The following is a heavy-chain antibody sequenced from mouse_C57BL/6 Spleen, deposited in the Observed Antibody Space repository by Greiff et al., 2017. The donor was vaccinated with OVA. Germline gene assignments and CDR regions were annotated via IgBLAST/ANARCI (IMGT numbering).Heavy chain of an antibody. J-gene: IGHJ1*03. CDR1: GYTFTSYW. Sequence: QVQLQQPGAELVRPGSSVKLSCKASGYTFTSYWMHWVKQRPIQGLEWIGNIDPSDSETHYNQKFKDKATLTVDKSSSTAYMQLSSLTSEDSAVYYCARSDDGYYGWYFDVWGTGTTVTVSS. CDR3: ARSDDGYYGWYFDV. D-gene: IGHD2-3*01. CDR2: IDPSDSET. V-gene: IGHV1-52*01.